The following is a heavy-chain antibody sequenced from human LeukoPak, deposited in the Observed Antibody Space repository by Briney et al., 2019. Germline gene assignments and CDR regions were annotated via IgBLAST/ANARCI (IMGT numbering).Heavy chain of an antibody. J-gene: IGHJ4*02. CDR1: GFTFSSYE. CDR2: ISSSGSTI. CDR3: AKDGIWFGELLFTDSYFDY. V-gene: IGHV3-48*03. D-gene: IGHD3-10*01. Sequence: GGSLRLSCAASGFTFSSYEMNWVRQAPGKGLEWVSYISSSGSTIYYADSVKGRFTISRDNAKNSLYLQMNSLRAEDTALYYCAKDGIWFGELLFTDSYFDYWGQGTLVTVSS.